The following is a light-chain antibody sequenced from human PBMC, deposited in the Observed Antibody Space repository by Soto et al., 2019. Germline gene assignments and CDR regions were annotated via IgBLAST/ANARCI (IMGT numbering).Light chain of an antibody. CDR1: QSVSSSY. Sequence: EIVLTQSPGTLSLSPGERATLSCRASQSVSSSYLAWYQQKPGQAPRLLIYGASSRATGIPDRFSGSGSGTSFPLNISRLEAEDFAVYYCQQYGSSPLTFGQGTKVEIK. J-gene: IGKJ1*01. CDR3: QQYGSSPLT. CDR2: GAS. V-gene: IGKV3-20*01.